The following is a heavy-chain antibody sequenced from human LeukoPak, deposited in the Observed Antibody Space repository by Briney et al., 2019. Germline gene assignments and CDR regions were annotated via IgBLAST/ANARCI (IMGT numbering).Heavy chain of an antibody. CDR1: GYTFTSYG. Sequence: ASAKVSCKASGYTFTSYGISWVRQAPGQGLEWMGWISAYNGNTNYAQKLQGRVTMTTDTSTSTAYMELRSLRSDDTAVYYCARDVRSIAARRAFDIWGQGTMVTVSS. CDR3: ARDVRSIAARRAFDI. J-gene: IGHJ3*02. CDR2: ISAYNGNT. D-gene: IGHD6-6*01. V-gene: IGHV1-18*01.